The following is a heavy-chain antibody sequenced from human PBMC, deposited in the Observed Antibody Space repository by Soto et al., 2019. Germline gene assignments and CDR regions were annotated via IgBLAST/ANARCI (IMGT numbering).Heavy chain of an antibody. D-gene: IGHD6-25*01. CDR3: ARGYRQSGYSSGWVFDY. J-gene: IGHJ4*02. Sequence: QVQLQESGPGLVKPSQTLSLICTVSGGSINSGGYYWNCIRQHTGKGLEWIGYLFFSGSTYYNPSLSSHVTMSADTSENQVALNLSSVTAADTAVYVCARGYRQSGYSSGWVFDYWGQGTLVNVSS. V-gene: IGHV4-31*01. CDR1: GGSINSGGYY. CDR2: LFFSGST.